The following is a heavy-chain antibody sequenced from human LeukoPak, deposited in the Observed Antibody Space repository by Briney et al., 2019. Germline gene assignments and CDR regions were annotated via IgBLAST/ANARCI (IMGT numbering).Heavy chain of an antibody. CDR2: IYSGGST. V-gene: IGHV3-53*01. Sequence: GGSLRLSCAASGFTVSSNYMSWVRQAPGKGLECVSVIYSGGSTYYADSVKGRFTISRDNSKNTLYLQMNSLRAEDTAVYYCASNHHYYGSGRYYKDYYYMDVWGKGTTVTVS. J-gene: IGHJ6*03. D-gene: IGHD3-10*01. CDR1: GFTVSSNY. CDR3: ASNHHYYGSGRYYKDYYYMDV.